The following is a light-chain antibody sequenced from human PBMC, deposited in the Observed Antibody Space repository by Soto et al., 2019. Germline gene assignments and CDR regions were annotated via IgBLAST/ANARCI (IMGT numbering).Light chain of an antibody. CDR3: HQRYNWPRVT. CDR1: ESVVSNY. V-gene: IGKV3D-20*02. CDR2: DAS. J-gene: IGKJ1*01. Sequence: EIVLTQSPGTLSLSPGERATLSCRATESVVSNYLAWYQPKPGQAPRLLIYDASSRATGIPDRFSGSGSGTDFTLTITSLEPEDFAVYFCHQRYNWPRVTFGQGTKVDI.